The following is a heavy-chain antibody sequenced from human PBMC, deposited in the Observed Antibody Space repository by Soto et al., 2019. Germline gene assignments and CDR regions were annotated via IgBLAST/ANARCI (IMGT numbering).Heavy chain of an antibody. CDR3: ARADYDSSGYYFGEFDY. J-gene: IGHJ4*02. CDR1: GGSISSYY. CDR2: IYYSGST. V-gene: IGHV4-59*01. Sequence: SETLSLTCTVSGGSISSYYWSWIRQPPGKGLEWIGYIYYSGSTNYNPSLKSRVTISVDTSKNQFSLKLSSVTAADTAVYYCARADYDSSGYYFGEFDYWGQGTLVTVSS. D-gene: IGHD3-22*01.